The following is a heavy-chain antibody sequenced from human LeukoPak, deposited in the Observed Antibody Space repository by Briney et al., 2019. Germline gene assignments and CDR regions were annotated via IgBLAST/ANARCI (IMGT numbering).Heavy chain of an antibody. CDR2: IYHSGST. CDR1: GGSISSSNW. D-gene: IGHD3-10*01. CDR3: ARVGGFGELNNPSFDY. V-gene: IGHV4-4*02. Sequence: PSGTLSLTCAVSGGSISSSNWWSWVRQPPGKGLEWIGEIYHSGSTNYNPSLKSRVTISVDKSKNQFSLKLSSVTAADTAVYYCARVGGFGELNNPSFDYWGQGTLVTVSS. J-gene: IGHJ4*02.